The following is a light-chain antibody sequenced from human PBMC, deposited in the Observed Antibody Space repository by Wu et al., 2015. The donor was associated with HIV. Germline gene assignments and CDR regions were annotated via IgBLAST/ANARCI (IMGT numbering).Light chain of an antibody. CDR1: RWQS. Sequence: LTQSPGTLSLSPGERAPSFVGPVRWQSLNWYQKRRGQTPRLLIYDTSRRASDIPEKFVGSGSGTDFSLTITKVGPEDFAVYYCQQFEFFGLGTTLEI. CDR2: DTS. CDR3: QQFEF. J-gene: IGKJ2*01. V-gene: IGKV3D-20*02.